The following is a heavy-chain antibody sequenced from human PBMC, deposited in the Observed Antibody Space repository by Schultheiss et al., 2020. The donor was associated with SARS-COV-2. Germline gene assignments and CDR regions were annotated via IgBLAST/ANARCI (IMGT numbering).Heavy chain of an antibody. V-gene: IGHV3-11*04. CDR1: GFTFSNAW. J-gene: IGHJ6*02. Sequence: GGSLRLSCAASGFTFSNAWMNWVRQAPGKGLEWVSAISGSGGSTYYADSVKGRFTISRDNAKNSLYLQMNSLRAGDTAVYYCARDQGEGRFLEWLPRGWNGMDVWGQGTTVTVSS. CDR2: ISGSGGST. CDR3: ARDQGEGRFLEWLPRGWNGMDV. D-gene: IGHD3-3*01.